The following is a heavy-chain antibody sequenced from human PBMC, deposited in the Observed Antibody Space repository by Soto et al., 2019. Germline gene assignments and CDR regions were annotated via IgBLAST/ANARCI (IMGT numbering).Heavy chain of an antibody. CDR1: GGSISSYY. Sequence: SETLSLTCTVSGGSISSYYWSWIRQPPGKGLEWIGYIYYSGSTNYNPSLKSRVTISVDTSKNQFSLKLSSVTAADTAVYYCAIQLDSGSQFDYWGQGTLVTVSS. J-gene: IGHJ4*02. CDR2: IYYSGST. CDR3: AIQLDSGSQFDY. V-gene: IGHV4-59*01. D-gene: IGHD3-10*01.